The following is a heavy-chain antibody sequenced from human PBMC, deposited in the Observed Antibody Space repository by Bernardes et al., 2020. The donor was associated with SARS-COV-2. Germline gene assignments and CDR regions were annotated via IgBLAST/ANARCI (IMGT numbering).Heavy chain of an antibody. Sequence: ASVKVSCKVSGYTFGNHDFTWVRQAPGQGLEWLGWISVHSGHALYAQNVQGRLTLTTDTSTSTAYMELRSLRFDDTAVYFCATDPGRSIFDYWGQGTLVAVSS. V-gene: IGHV1-18*04. J-gene: IGHJ4*02. CDR2: ISVHSGHA. CDR3: ATDPGRSIFDY. CDR1: GYTFGNHD.